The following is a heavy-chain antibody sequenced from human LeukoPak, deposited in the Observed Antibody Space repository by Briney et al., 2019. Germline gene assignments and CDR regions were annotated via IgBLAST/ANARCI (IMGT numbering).Heavy chain of an antibody. CDR3: ARRTGTTVDKRFDP. D-gene: IGHD1-1*01. CDR1: GGSTSSSSYY. CDR2: IYYSGST. J-gene: IGHJ5*02. Sequence: PSETLSLTCTVSGGSTSSSSYYWGWIRQPPGKGLEWIGSIYYSGSTYYNPSLKSRVTISVDTSKNQFSLKLSSVTAADTAVYYCARRTGTTVDKRFDPWGQGTLVTVSS. V-gene: IGHV4-39*07.